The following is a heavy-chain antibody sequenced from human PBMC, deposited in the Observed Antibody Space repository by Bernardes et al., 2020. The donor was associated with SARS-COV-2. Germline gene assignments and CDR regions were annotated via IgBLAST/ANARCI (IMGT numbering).Heavy chain of an antibody. CDR3: ARVPFFHRFLEWLSGEGMDV. CDR2: IYHSGST. Sequence: SETLSLTCAVSGGSISSSNWWSWVRQPPGKGLEWIGEIYHSGSTNYNPSLKSRVTISVDKSKNQFSLKLSSVTAADTAVYYCARVPFFHRFLEWLSGEGMDVWGQGTTVTVSS. CDR1: GGSISSSNW. V-gene: IGHV4-4*02. J-gene: IGHJ6*02. D-gene: IGHD3-3*01.